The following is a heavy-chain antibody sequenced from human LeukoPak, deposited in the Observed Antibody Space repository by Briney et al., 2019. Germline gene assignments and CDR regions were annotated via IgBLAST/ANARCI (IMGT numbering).Heavy chain of an antibody. CDR2: IYYSGST. CDR1: GGSISSYY. V-gene: IGHV4-59*01. D-gene: IGHD3-9*01. J-gene: IGHJ5*02. Sequence: SETLSLTCTVSGGSISSYYWSWIRQPPGKGLEWIGYIYYSGSTNYNPSLKSRVTISVDTSKNQFSLKLSSVTAADTAVYYCARQRALWDYDILTGYYNDNWFDPWGQGTLVTVSS. CDR3: ARQRALWDYDILTGYYNDNWFDP.